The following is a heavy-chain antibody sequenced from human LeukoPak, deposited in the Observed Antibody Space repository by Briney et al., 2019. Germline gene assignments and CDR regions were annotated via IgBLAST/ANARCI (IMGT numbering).Heavy chain of an antibody. J-gene: IGHJ5*02. CDR3: AREYYDSAGNWFDP. Sequence: SVKVSCKASGYTFTSYAISWVRQAPGQGLEWMGGIIPIFGTANYAQKFQGRVAITADKSTSTAYMELSSLRSEDTAVYYCAREYYDSAGNWFDPWGQGTLVTVSS. CDR1: GYTFTSYA. CDR2: IIPIFGTA. D-gene: IGHD3-22*01. V-gene: IGHV1-69*06.